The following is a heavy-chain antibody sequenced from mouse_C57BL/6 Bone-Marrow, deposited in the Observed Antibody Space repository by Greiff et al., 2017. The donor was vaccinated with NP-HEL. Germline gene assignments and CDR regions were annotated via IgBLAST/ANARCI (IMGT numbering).Heavy chain of an antibody. D-gene: IGHD1-1*01. CDR3: ARTPHYYGSSYGFAY. J-gene: IGHJ3*01. CDR2: IDPSDSYT. V-gene: IGHV1-50*01. Sequence: VQLQQPGAELVKPGASVKLSCKASGYTFTSYWMQWVKQRPGQGLEWIGEIDPSDSYTNYNQKFKGKATLTVDTSSSTAYMQLSSLTSEDSAVYYCARTPHYYGSSYGFAYWGQGTLVTVSA. CDR1: GYTFTSYW.